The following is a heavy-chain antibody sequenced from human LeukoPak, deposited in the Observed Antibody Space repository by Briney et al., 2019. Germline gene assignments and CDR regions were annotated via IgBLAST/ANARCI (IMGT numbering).Heavy chain of an antibody. CDR1: GGTFSSYA. J-gene: IGHJ4*02. CDR2: IIPIFGTA. V-gene: IGHV1-69*05. Sequence: ASVKVSCKASGGTFSSYAISWVRQAPGQGLEWMGGIIPIFGTANYAQKFQGRVTMTTDTSTSTAYMELRSLRSDDTAVYYCARTIAVAADYWGQGTLVTVSS. CDR3: ARTIAVAADY. D-gene: IGHD6-19*01.